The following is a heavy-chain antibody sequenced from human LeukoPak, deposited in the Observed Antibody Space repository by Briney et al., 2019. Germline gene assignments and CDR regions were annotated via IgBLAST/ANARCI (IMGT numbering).Heavy chain of an antibody. CDR1: GFTFSIYG. Sequence: SGRSLRLSCAASGFTFSIYGMHWVRQAPGKGLEWVAVIWYDGNNKYYADSVKGRFTISRDNSKNTLYLQMNSLRAEDTAVYYCARVRGSYANDYWGQGTLVTVSS. CDR3: ARVRGSYANDY. CDR2: IWYDGNNK. V-gene: IGHV3-33*01. J-gene: IGHJ4*02. D-gene: IGHD3-10*01.